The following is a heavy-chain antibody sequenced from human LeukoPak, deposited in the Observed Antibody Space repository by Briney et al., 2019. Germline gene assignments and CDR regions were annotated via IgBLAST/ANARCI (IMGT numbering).Heavy chain of an antibody. CDR1: GYTFTSYG. J-gene: IGHJ4*02. CDR3: ARPPRWFGESKDTPMAHFDY. CDR2: ISAYNGNT. D-gene: IGHD3-10*01. V-gene: IGHV1-18*01. Sequence: ASVKVSCKASGYTFTSYGISWVRQAPGQGLEWMGWISAYNGNTNYAQKLQGRVTMTTDTSTSTAYMELRSLRSDDTAVYYCARPPRWFGESKDTPMAHFDYWGQGTLVTVSS.